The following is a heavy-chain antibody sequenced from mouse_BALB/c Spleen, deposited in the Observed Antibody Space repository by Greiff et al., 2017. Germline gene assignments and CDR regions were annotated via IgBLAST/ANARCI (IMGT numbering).Heavy chain of an antibody. CDR2: IYPGNVNT. V-gene: IGHV1S56*01. D-gene: IGHD2-1*01. CDR3: ARDYYASGAMDY. CDR1: GYTFTSYY. J-gene: IGHJ4*01. Sequence: QVHVKQSGPELVKPGASVRISCKASGYTFTSYYIHWVKQRPGQGLEWIGWIYPGNVNTKYNEKFKGKATLTADKSSSTAYMQLSSLTSEDSAVYFCARDYYASGAMDYWGQGTSVTVSS.